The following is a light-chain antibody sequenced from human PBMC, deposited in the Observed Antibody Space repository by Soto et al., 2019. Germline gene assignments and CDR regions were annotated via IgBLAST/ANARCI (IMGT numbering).Light chain of an antibody. V-gene: IGKV1-39*01. CDR3: QQSYTALVFT. J-gene: IGKJ3*01. CDR2: DAS. CDR1: QTISTY. Sequence: DIQMTQSPSSLSASVGDRVTITCRASQTISTYLNWYQQKPGKAPRLLIYDASSLESGVPSRFSGSGSGTNFTLTISSLQPEDFATYYCQQSYTALVFTFGPGTIVD.